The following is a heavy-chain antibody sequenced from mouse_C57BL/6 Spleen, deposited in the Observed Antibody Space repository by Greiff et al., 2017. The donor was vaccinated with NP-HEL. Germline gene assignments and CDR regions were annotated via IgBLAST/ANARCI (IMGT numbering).Heavy chain of an antibody. CDR2: ISSGSSTI. CDR1: GFTFSDYG. Sequence: EVKLVESGGGLVKPGGSLKLSCAASGFTFSDYGMHWVRQAPEKGLEWVAYISSGSSTIYYVDTVKGRFTISRDNAKNTLFLQMTSLRSEDTAMYYCARHSSGYYYYAMDYWGQGTSVTVSS. CDR3: ARHSSGYYYYAMDY. D-gene: IGHD3-2*02. J-gene: IGHJ4*01. V-gene: IGHV5-17*01.